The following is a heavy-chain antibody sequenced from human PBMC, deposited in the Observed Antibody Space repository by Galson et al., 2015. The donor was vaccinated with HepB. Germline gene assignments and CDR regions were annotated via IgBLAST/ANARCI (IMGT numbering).Heavy chain of an antibody. Sequence: SVKVSCKASGGTFSSYAISWVRQAPGQGLEWMGGIIPIFGTANYAQKFQGRVTITADESTSTAYMELSSLRSEDTAVYYCARSSYYYDSSGYRGAFDIWGQGTMVTVSS. CDR3: ARSSYYYDSSGYRGAFDI. CDR1: GGTFSSYA. J-gene: IGHJ3*02. D-gene: IGHD3-22*01. CDR2: IIPIFGTA. V-gene: IGHV1-69*13.